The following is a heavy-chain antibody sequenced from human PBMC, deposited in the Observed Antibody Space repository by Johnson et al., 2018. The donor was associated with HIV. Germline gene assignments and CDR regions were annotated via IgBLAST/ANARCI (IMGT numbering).Heavy chain of an antibody. D-gene: IGHD6-19*01. V-gene: IGHV3-7*01. Sequence: VQLVESGGGLVQPGGSLRLSCAASGFTFNKYWMSWVRQAPGKGLEWVANIKQDGSERYYVDSVKGRFTISRDNAKNSLSLQMDSLRAEDTAVYYCARAIDQGYSSGWSSDVYDIWGQGTMVTVSA. CDR3: ARAIDQGYSSGWSSDVYDI. CDR1: GFTFNKYW. CDR2: IKQDGSER. J-gene: IGHJ3*02.